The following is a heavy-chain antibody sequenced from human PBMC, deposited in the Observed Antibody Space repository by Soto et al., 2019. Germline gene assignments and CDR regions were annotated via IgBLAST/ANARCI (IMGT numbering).Heavy chain of an antibody. J-gene: IGHJ2*01. D-gene: IGHD3-9*01. V-gene: IGHV4-34*01. CDR1: GGSFSGYY. Sequence: QVQLQQWGAGPLRPLETLSLTCGVSGGSFSGYYWAWIRQSPGKGLEWIGEINDRGSINYNPSLQSRVSISVDTSKNHYSLNLRSVTAADTAVYYCARESHDILTGPPWVWYFDLWGRCTLVTVSS. CDR2: INDRGSI. CDR3: ARESHDILTGPPWVWYFDL.